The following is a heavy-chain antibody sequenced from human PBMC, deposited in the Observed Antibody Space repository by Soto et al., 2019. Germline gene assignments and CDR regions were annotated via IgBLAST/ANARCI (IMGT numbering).Heavy chain of an antibody. CDR3: AVLGYGSWEIFDH. Sequence: SETLSLTCAVSSGSVTSNNWWSWVRQSPGRGLEWIGEIYQSGSTNYNPSLKSRVTMSMDKSKNEFSLKLTSVTAADTAVYYCAVLGYGSWEIFDHWGRGTLVTVSS. D-gene: IGHD3-10*01. CDR1: SGSVTSNNW. V-gene: IGHV4-4*02. J-gene: IGHJ4*02. CDR2: IYQSGST.